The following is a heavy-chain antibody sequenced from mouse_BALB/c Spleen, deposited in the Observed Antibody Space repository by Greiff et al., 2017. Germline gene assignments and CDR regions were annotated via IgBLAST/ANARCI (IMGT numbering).Heavy chain of an antibody. V-gene: IGHV5-4*02. CDR1: GFTFSDYY. J-gene: IGHJ4*01. CDR2: ISDGGSYT. CDR3: ARVEYGGAMDY. D-gene: IGHD2-10*02. Sequence: EVQRVESGGGLVKPGGSLKLSCAASGFTFSDYYMYWVRQTPEKRLEWVATISDGGSYTYYPDSVKGRFTISRDNAKNNLYLQMSSLKSEDTAMYYCARVEYGGAMDYWGQGTSVTVSS.